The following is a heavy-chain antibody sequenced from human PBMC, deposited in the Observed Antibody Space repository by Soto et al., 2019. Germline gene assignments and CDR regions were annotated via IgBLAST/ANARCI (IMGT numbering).Heavy chain of an antibody. CDR2: ISYDGSNK. CDR3: AKDYGSGSYYNGYLFDY. D-gene: IGHD3-10*01. V-gene: IGHV3-30*18. Sequence: GGSLRLSCAASGFTFSSFGMHWVRQAPGKGLEWVAVISYDGSNKYYADSVKGRFTISRDNSKNTLYLQMNSLRAEDTAVYYCAKDYGSGSYYNGYLFDYWGKGTLVTVSS. J-gene: IGHJ4*02. CDR1: GFTFSSFG.